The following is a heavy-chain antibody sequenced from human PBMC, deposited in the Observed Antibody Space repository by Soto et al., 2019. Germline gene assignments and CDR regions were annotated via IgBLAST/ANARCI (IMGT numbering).Heavy chain of an antibody. J-gene: IGHJ4*02. CDR1: GFTFSDYY. Sequence: PGGSLRLSCAASGFTFSDYYMSWIRRAPGKGLEWVSYISTSGSTTYYADSVKGRFTISRDNAKNSLYLQMNSLRAEDTAVYFCARDRNTDMETFDYWGQGTLVTVSS. CDR2: ISTSGSTT. V-gene: IGHV3-11*01. D-gene: IGHD5-18*01. CDR3: ARDRNTDMETFDY.